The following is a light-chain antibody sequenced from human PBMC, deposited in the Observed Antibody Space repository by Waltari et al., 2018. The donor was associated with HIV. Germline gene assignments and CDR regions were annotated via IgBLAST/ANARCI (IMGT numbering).Light chain of an antibody. CDR3: QVWDSTNDHLI. CDR1: NIRTKS. Sequence: SYVLTQPPSVSVAPGETARIPCGGNNIRTKSVHWYQQKPGQAPVLVIHYDSDRPSGIPWRFSGSNSGNAATLIITTVEAGDEADYYCQVWDSTNDHLIFGGGTKLTVL. CDR2: YDS. J-gene: IGLJ2*01. V-gene: IGLV3-21*04.